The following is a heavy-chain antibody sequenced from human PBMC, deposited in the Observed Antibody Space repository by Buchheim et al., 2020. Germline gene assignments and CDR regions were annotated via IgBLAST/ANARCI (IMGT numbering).Heavy chain of an antibody. V-gene: IGHV1-58*01. Sequence: QMQLVQSGPEVKKPGTSVKVSCKASGFTFTSSAVQWVRQARGQRLEWIGWIVVGSGNTNYAQKFQERVTITRDMSTSTAYMELSSLRSEDTAVYYCAAIESDVMRGATFIWQDYWGQGTL. D-gene: IGHD1-26*01. CDR1: GFTFTSSA. CDR2: IVVGSGNT. CDR3: AAIESDVMRGATFIWQDY. J-gene: IGHJ4*02.